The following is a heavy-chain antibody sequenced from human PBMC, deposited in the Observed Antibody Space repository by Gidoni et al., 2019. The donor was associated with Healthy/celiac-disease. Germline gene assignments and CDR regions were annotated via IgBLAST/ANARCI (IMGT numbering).Heavy chain of an antibody. Sequence: QITLKESGPTLVKPTQTLTLTCTFSGFSLSTSGVGVGWIRQPPGKALEWLALIYWDDDKRYSPSLKSRLTITKDTSKNQVVLTMTNMDPVDTATYYCAHSLGYYDFWSGSIYIQGMDVWGQGTTVTVSS. V-gene: IGHV2-5*02. CDR1: GFSLSTSGVG. CDR2: IYWDDDK. D-gene: IGHD3-3*01. CDR3: AHSLGYYDFWSGSIYIQGMDV. J-gene: IGHJ6*02.